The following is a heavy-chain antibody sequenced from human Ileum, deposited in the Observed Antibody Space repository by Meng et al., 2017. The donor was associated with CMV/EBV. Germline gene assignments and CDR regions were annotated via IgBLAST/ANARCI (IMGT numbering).Heavy chain of an antibody. J-gene: IGHJ4*02. Sequence: GLQQEARRGLVHPWETLSPTGTFSRGSISSDYWSWIRQPAGKGLEWIGRIYTSGSTNYNPSLKSRVTMSVDTSKTQFSLKLSSVTAADTAVYYCARGPYSSSWSSFDYWGQGTLVTVSS. CDR2: IYTSGST. V-gene: IGHV4-4*07. CDR1: RGSISSDY. D-gene: IGHD6-13*01. CDR3: ARGPYSSSWSSFDY.